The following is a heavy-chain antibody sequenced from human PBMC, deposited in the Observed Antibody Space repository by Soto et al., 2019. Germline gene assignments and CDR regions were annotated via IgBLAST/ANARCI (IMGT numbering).Heavy chain of an antibody. CDR1: GGSFSGYY. V-gene: IGHV4-34*01. CDR2: INHSGST. J-gene: IGHJ5*02. Sequence: SETLSLTCAVYGGSFSGYYWSWIRQPPGKGLEWIGEINHSGSTNYNPSLKSRVTISVDTSKNQFSLKLSSVTAADTAVYYCAGGLTLNHFDWFWFDPWGQGTLVTVSS. D-gene: IGHD3-9*01. CDR3: AGGLTLNHFDWFWFDP.